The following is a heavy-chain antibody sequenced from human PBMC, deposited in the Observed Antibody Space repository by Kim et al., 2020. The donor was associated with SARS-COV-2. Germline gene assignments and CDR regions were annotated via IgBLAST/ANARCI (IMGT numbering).Heavy chain of an antibody. V-gene: IGHV3-48*02. CDR3: ARAFWADYYYGMDV. D-gene: IGHD7-27*01. J-gene: IGHJ6*02. Sequence: YADSGKGRFTISRDNAKNSLYLHMNSLRDEDTAVYYCARAFWADYYYGMDVWGQGTTVTVSS.